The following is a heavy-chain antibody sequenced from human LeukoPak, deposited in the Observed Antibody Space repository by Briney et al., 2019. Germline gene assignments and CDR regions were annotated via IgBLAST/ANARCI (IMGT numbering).Heavy chain of an antibody. CDR1: GFTFSSYA. CDR3: ARNIDVTVTQFDY. D-gene: IGHD4-17*01. CDR2: ISYDGSNK. V-gene: IGHV3-30*04. Sequence: PGGSLRLSCAASGFTFSSYAMHWVRQAPGKGLEWVAIISYDGSNKYYADSVKGRFTISRDNSKNTLYLQMNSLRAEDTAVYYCARNIDVTVTQFDYWGQGTLVTVSS. J-gene: IGHJ4*02.